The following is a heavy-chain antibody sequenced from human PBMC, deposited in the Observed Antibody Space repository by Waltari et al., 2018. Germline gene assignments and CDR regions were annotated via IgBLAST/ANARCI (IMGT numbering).Heavy chain of an antibody. D-gene: IGHD3-3*01. CDR2: ISGSGGST. V-gene: IGHV3-23*01. CDR3: AKYYDLYYYYGMDV. CDR1: GFTFSSYA. Sequence: EVQLLESGGGLVQPGGSLRLSCAASGFTFSSYAMRWFRQAPGKGLEWVSAISGSGGSTYYADSVKGRFTISRDNSKNTLYLQMNSLRAEDTAVYYCAKYYDLYYYYGMDVWGQGTTVTVSS. J-gene: IGHJ6*02.